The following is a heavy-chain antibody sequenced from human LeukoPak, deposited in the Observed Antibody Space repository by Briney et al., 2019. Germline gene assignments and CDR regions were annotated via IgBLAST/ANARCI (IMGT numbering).Heavy chain of an antibody. V-gene: IGHV1-2*02. CDR1: GCTFTGYY. Sequence: ASVKVSCKASGCTFTGYYIHWVRQAPGQGLEWMGWINPDSGGTNYAQKFQGRVTMTRDTSSSTAYLELSRLRSDDTAVYYCARGGSGSYYGYWGQGTLVTVSS. D-gene: IGHD3-10*01. CDR3: ARGGSGSYYGY. J-gene: IGHJ4*02. CDR2: INPDSGGT.